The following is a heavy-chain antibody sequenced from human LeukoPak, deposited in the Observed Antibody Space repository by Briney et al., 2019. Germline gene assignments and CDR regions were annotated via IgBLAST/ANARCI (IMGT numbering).Heavy chain of an antibody. D-gene: IGHD2-15*01. CDR3: AKVACSDSSCYFSDY. CDR1: GFIFGDYA. J-gene: IGHJ4*02. V-gene: IGHV3-30*02. Sequence: GGSLRLSCAASGFIFGDYAMHWVRQAPGKGLEWVAFIRYDGTDKHYADSVKGRFIISRDNTKNTLHLQMNSLRPEDTAVYYCAKVACSDSSCYFSDYWGQGTLVTVSS. CDR2: IRYDGTDK.